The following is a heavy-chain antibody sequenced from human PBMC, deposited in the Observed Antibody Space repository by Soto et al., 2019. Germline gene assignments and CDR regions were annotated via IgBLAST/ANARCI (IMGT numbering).Heavy chain of an antibody. V-gene: IGHV3-23*01. D-gene: IGHD2-2*01. CDR1: GFSFSSYA. Sequence: PGGSLRLSCAASGFSFSSYAMSWVRQAPGKGLEWVSAFSSSAGSTYYADSVKGRFTISRDTSKSTLSLQMNSLRADDTAVYYCAKGRESSTSAQYSFDYWGQGTLVTVS. CDR3: AKGRESSTSAQYSFDY. J-gene: IGHJ4*02. CDR2: FSSSAGST.